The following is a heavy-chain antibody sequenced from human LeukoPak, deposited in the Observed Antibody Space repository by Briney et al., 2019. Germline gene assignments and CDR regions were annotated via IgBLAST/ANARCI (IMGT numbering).Heavy chain of an antibody. CDR2: ISWDGGST. CDR1: GFTFDDYT. Sequence: GGSLRLSCAASGFTFDDYTMHWVRQAPGKGLEWVSLISWDGGSTYYADSVKGRFTISRDNSKNSLYLQMNSLRTEDTALYYCHRKYGSGRGGWYMDVWGKGTTVTVSS. V-gene: IGHV3-43*01. CDR3: HRKYGSGRGGWYMDV. D-gene: IGHD3-10*01. J-gene: IGHJ6*03.